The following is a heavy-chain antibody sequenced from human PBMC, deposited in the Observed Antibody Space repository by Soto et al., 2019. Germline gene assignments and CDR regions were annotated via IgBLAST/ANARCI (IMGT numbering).Heavy chain of an antibody. J-gene: IGHJ5*02. CDR3: ANGSPFFTIFGVGGHWFDP. CDR1: GFTFSSYA. D-gene: IGHD3-3*01. Sequence: GGSLRLSCAASGFTFSSYAMSWVRQAPGKGLEWVSAISGSGGSTYYADSVKGRFTISRDNSKNTLYLQMNSLRAEDTAVYYCANGSPFFTIFGVGGHWFDPWGQGTLVTVSS. CDR2: ISGSGGST. V-gene: IGHV3-23*01.